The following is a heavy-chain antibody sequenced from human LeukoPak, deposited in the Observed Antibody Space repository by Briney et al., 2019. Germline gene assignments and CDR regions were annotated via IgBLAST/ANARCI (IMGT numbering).Heavy chain of an antibody. CDR2: ISVYNGNT. Sequence: ASVKVSCKASGYTFSSYGISWVRQAPGQGLEWMGWISVYNGNTKYAQKFQGRVTMTTDTFTSTTYMEVTSLRSDDTAVYYCAGDQYDSVWDSHRPYFDYWGQGTLVTVSS. CDR1: GYTFSSYG. CDR3: AGDQYDSVWDSHRPYFDY. V-gene: IGHV1-18*01. D-gene: IGHD3-16*02. J-gene: IGHJ4*02.